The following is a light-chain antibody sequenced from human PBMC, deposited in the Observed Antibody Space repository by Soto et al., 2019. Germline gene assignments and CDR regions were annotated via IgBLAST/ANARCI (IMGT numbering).Light chain of an antibody. J-gene: IGLJ1*01. CDR3: ASWDDSLNARV. V-gene: IGLV1-44*01. Sequence: QLVLTQPPSASGTPGQRVTISCSGSNSNIGSNTINWYQQLPGTAPKLLIYTNDQRPSGVPGRFSGSKSGTSASLAISGLQSEDEADYYCASWDDSLNARVFGSGTKLTVL. CDR2: TND. CDR1: NSNIGSNT.